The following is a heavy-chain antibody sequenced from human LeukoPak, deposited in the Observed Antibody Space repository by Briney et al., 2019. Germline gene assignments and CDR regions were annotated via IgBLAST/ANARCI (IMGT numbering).Heavy chain of an antibody. V-gene: IGHV1-18*01. J-gene: IGHJ4*02. Sequence: ASVKVSCKASGYTFPSYGISWVRQAPGQGLEWMGWISAYNGNTNYAQTLQGRVTMTTDTSTSTAYMELRSLRSDDTAVYYCARGHSLYYYDSSGYADYWGQGTLVTVSS. D-gene: IGHD3-22*01. CDR1: GYTFPSYG. CDR2: ISAYNGNT. CDR3: ARGHSLYYYDSSGYADY.